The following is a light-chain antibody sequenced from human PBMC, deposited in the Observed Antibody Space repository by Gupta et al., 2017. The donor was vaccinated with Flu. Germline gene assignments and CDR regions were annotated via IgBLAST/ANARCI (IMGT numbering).Light chain of an antibody. CDR2: RNN. CDR3: AAWDASLIGWV. CDR1: SSNIGSNY. Sequence: QSVLTQLPSASSPPGPRVTISCSCTSSNIGSNYVYWYQQIAGAAPNLLIYRNNQRRSGGPDRFSDSKSVTSASLAISGLRAEEDADYYCAAWDASLIGWVFGGGIKLTVL. J-gene: IGLJ3*02. V-gene: IGLV1-47*01.